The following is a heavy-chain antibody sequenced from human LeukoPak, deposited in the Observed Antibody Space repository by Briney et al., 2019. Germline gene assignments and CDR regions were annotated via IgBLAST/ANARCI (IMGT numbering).Heavy chain of an antibody. V-gene: IGHV3-23*01. D-gene: IGHD3-3*01. J-gene: IGHJ4*02. CDR2: ISGSGGST. CDR1: GFTFSSYA. CDR3: AKDPIYGFWSGYYSYFDY. Sequence: PGGSLRLSCAASGFTFSSYAMSWVRQAPGKGLEWVSAISGSGGSTYYADSVKGRFTISRDNSKNTLYLQMNSLRAEDTAVYYCAKDPIYGFWSGYYSYFDYWGQGTLVTVSS.